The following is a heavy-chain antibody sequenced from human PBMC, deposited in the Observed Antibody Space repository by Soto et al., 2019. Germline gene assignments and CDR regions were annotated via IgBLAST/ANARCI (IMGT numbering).Heavy chain of an antibody. J-gene: IGHJ6*02. D-gene: IGHD3-22*01. CDR2: ISPYDGNT. V-gene: IGHV1-18*01. CDR3: ARGGYYDSSGSRNYHYYGMNV. CDR1: GYTFSSYG. Sequence: QVQLVQSGGEVKKPGASVKVSCKASGYTFSSYGINWVRQAPGQGLEWLGWISPYDGNTKYAQILQGRVSMTTDTPTKPAYMEVRSLRSDDTAVYYCARGGYYDSSGSRNYHYYGMNVWGQGTTVTVSS.